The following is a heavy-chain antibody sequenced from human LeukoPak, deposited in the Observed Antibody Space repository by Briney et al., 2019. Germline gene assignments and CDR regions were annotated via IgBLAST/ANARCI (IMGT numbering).Heavy chain of an antibody. V-gene: IGHV1-2*02. D-gene: IGHD5-12*01. Sequence: ASVKVSCKASGYTFTGYYMHWVRHTPGQGLEWMGWINPNSGGTNYAQKFQGRVTMTRDTSISTAYMELSRLRSDDTAVYYCARAGGYSGYDYSFDYWGQGTLVSVSS. J-gene: IGHJ4*02. CDR2: INPNSGGT. CDR3: ARAGGYSGYDYSFDY. CDR1: GYTFTGYY.